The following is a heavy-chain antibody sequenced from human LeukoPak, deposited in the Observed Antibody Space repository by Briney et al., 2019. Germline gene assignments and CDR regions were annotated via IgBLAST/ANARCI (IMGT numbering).Heavy chain of an antibody. CDR3: AKENHASSGYSYGYSY. Sequence: GGSLRLSCAASGFTFSSYAMSWVRQAPGKGLEWVSGISGSGGSTYYADSVKGRFTISRDNSKNTLYLQMNNLRAEDTAVYYCAKENHASSGYSYGYSYWGQGTLVTVSS. V-gene: IGHV3-23*01. D-gene: IGHD5-18*01. CDR2: ISGSGGST. CDR1: GFTFSSYA. J-gene: IGHJ4*02.